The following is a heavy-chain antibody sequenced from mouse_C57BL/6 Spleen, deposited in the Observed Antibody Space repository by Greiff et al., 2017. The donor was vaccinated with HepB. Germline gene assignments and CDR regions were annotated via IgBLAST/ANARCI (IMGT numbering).Heavy chain of an antibody. D-gene: IGHD1-1*01. V-gene: IGHV5-15*01. CDR1: GFTFSDYG. Sequence: EVQVVESGGGLVQPGGSLKLSCAASGFTFSDYGMAWVRQAPRKGPEWVAFISNLAYSIYYADTVTGRFTISRENAKNTLYLEMSSLRSEDTAMYYCARLYGRSYWFAYWGQGTLVTVSA. CDR3: ARLYGRSYWFAY. J-gene: IGHJ3*01. CDR2: ISNLAYSI.